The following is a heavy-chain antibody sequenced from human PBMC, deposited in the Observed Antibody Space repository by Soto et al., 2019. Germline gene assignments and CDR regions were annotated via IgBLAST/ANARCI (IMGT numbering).Heavy chain of an antibody. CDR2: VYYSGST. CDR3: ASHAVNSSGFTDD. V-gene: IGHV4-39*01. D-gene: IGHD6-19*01. CDR1: GGSISSSSYY. J-gene: IGHJ4*02. Sequence: QLQLQESGPGLVKPSETLSLICTVSGGSISSSSYYWGWIRQPPGKGLEWIGSVYYSGSTYYNPALKSRFTIRVYPSTNQFSLKRRSVTAADTPLYSCASHAVNSSGFTDDRGQGTLVTVSS.